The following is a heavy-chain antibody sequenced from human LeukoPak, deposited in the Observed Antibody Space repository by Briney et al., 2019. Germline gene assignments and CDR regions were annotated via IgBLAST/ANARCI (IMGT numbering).Heavy chain of an antibody. D-gene: IGHD6-13*01. CDR1: GYTFNTYG. Sequence: ASVKVSCKASGYTFNTYGITWVRQAPGQWLEWMGWISAYNGDTNYAQNLQGRVTMTTDTSTSTAYMELRSLRSDDTAVYYCARDRRIAAAGITADFWGQGTLVTVSS. V-gene: IGHV1-18*04. CDR2: ISAYNGDT. CDR3: ARDRRIAAAGITADF. J-gene: IGHJ4*02.